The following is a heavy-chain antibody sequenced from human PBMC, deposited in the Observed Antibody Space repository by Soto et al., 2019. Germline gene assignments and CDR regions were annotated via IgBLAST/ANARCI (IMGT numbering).Heavy chain of an antibody. CDR1: GGSISSYY. J-gene: IGHJ6*02. Sequence: TSETLSLTCTVSGGSISSYYWSWIRQPPGKGLEWIGYIYYSGSTNYNPSLKSRVTISVDTSKNQFSLKLSSVTAADTAVYYCARVSSGWSWYYYYGMDVWGQGSTVTVSS. CDR3: ARVSSGWSWYYYYGMDV. D-gene: IGHD6-19*01. CDR2: IYYSGST. V-gene: IGHV4-59*01.